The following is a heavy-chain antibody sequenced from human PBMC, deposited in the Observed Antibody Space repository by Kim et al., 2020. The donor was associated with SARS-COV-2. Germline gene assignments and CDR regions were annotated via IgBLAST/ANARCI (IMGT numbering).Heavy chain of an antibody. D-gene: IGHD3-10*01. CDR1: GGSFSGCY. Sequence: SETLSLTCAVYGGSFSGCYRSWIRQPPGRGLEWIGEINHSGGTNYNPSLKNRVTISVDTSKNQFSMKLTSVTAADTAVYYCARRLSNTSGPGSHDCDLWGQGTLVTVSS. CDR2: INHSGGT. CDR3: ARRLSNTSGPGSHDCDL. J-gene: IGHJ4*02. V-gene: IGHV4-34*01.